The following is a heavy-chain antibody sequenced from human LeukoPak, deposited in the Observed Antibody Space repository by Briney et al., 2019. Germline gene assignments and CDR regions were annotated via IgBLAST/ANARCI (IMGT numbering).Heavy chain of an antibody. Sequence: APVTVSCKASGYTFTGYFMHWVRQAPGQGLEWMGWIDPNSGGTNYAQNFRGRVTMTRDTSISTAYMELSRLTSDDTAVYYCARVRVTGSFGLDLGHWGQGTLVTVSS. CDR3: ARVRVTGSFGLDLGH. D-gene: IGHD1-26*01. CDR2: IDPNSGGT. V-gene: IGHV1-2*02. CDR1: GYTFTGYF. J-gene: IGHJ4*02.